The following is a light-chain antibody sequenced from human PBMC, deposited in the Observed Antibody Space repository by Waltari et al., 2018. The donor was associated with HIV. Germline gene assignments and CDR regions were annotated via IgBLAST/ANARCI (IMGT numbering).Light chain of an antibody. V-gene: IGLV1-47*01. J-gene: IGLJ2*01. CDR2: WSI. Sequence: QSVLTQPPSASGTPGQRVTISCSGSSPNIESNYVYWYQQPPGTAPKLLIYWSIQRPSAVPDRFYGSKTGTSASLASSGRRSEEKADYYCAAWEDSLSVVVFGGGTKLTVL. CDR1: SPNIESNY. CDR3: AAWEDSLSVVV.